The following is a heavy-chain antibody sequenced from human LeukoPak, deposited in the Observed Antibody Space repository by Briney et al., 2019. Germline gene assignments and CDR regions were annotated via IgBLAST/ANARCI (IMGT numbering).Heavy chain of an antibody. J-gene: IGHJ1*01. CDR3: ARYSGSYPSTAEYFQH. V-gene: IGHV3-21*01. CDR1: GFTFSIYS. D-gene: IGHD1-26*01. Sequence: PGGSLRLSCAASGFTFSIYSLNWVRQAPGKGLEWVSSISSTSGYIYYADSVKGRFTISRDNAKNSLYLQMNSLRAEDTAVNYCARYSGSYPSTAEYFQHWGQGTLVTVSS. CDR2: ISSTSGYI.